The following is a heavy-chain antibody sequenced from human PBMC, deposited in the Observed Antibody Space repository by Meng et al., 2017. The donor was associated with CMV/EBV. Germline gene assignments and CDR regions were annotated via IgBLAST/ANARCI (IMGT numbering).Heavy chain of an antibody. CDR1: GFTFSSYS. V-gene: IGHV3-30*02. CDR2: VHYGGGTK. Sequence: GESLKIFCAASGFTFSSYSMNWVRQAPGKGLEWVAFVHYGGGTKYYADSVKGRFTISRDNSKNTLYLQMNSLRPDDTAVYYCAKAPQMFLEWLSIDYWGQGTLVTVSS. J-gene: IGHJ4*02. D-gene: IGHD3-3*01. CDR3: AKAPQMFLEWLSIDY.